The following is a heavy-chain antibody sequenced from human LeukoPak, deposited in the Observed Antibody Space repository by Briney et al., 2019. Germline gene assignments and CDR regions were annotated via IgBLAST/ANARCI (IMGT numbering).Heavy chain of an antibody. J-gene: IGHJ5*02. CDR3: ARVAAAGFAYDKFDP. CDR1: GYAFTSYY. CDR2: INPSGAST. Sequence: ASVKVSCKASGYAFTSYYMHWVRQAPGQGLEWMGIINPSGASTNYAQKFQGRVNMTRDTSTYTVYMELGSLRSEDTAVYYCARVAAAGFAYDKFDPWGQGTLVTVSS. D-gene: IGHD6-13*01. V-gene: IGHV1-46*01.